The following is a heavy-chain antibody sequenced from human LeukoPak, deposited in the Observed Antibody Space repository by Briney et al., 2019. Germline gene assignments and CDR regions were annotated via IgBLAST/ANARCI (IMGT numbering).Heavy chain of an antibody. CDR2: IYYSGST. Sequence: SETLSLTCAVSGGSISSGSYYWGWIRQPPGKGLEWIGSIYYSGSTYYNPSLKSRVTISVDTSKNQFSLKLSSVTAADTAVYYCARQTGSGLFILPGGQGTLVTVSS. CDR3: ARQTGSGLFILP. D-gene: IGHD3/OR15-3a*01. V-gene: IGHV4-39*01. CDR1: GGSISSGSYY. J-gene: IGHJ4*02.